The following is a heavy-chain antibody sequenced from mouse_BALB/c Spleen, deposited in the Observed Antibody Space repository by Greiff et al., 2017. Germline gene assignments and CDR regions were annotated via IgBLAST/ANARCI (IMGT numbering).Heavy chain of an antibody. CDR2: IWTGGGT. D-gene: IGHD2-3*01. CDR3: VRDRGLLRFAY. Sequence: VHLVESGPGLVAPSQSLSITCTVSGFSLTSYDISWIRQPPGKGLEWLGVIWTGGGTNYNSAFMSRLSISKDNSKSQVFLKMNSLQTDDTAIYYCVRDRGLLRFAYWGQGTLVTVSA. V-gene: IGHV2-9-2*01. CDR1: GFSLTSYD. J-gene: IGHJ3*01.